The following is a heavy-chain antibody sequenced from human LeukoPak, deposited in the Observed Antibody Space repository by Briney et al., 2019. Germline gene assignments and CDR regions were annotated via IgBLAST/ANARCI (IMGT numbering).Heavy chain of an antibody. CDR1: GGSISSGGYY. J-gene: IGHJ5*02. V-gene: IGHV4-31*03. D-gene: IGHD1-7*01. CDR2: IYYSGST. Sequence: KSSETLSLTCTVSGGSISSGGYYWSWIRQHPGKGLEWIGYIYYSGSTYYNPSLKSRVTISVDTSKNQFSLKLSSVTAADTAVYYCARDGITGTSRWFDPWGQGTLVTVSS. CDR3: ARDGITGTSRWFDP.